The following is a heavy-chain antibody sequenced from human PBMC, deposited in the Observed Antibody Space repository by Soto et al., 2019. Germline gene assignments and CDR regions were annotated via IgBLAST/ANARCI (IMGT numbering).Heavy chain of an antibody. CDR2: ISAYNGNT. Sequence: SVKGYFKTAGYTFSSYGSGWGRHAPGQGLEWMGWISAYNGNTNYAQKLQGRVTMTTDTSTSTAYMELRSLRSDDTAVYYCARDRGTMVRELRLYYYYGMDVWGQGTTVTVSS. J-gene: IGHJ6*02. CDR3: ARDRGTMVRELRLYYYYGMDV. V-gene: IGHV1-18*01. CDR1: GYTFSSYG. D-gene: IGHD3-10*01.